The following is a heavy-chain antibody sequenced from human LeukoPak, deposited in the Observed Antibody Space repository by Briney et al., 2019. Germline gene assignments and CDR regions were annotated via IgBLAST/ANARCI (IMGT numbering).Heavy chain of an antibody. D-gene: IGHD2-2*01. CDR2: IYYSGST. V-gene: IGHV4-39*01. Sequence: SETLSLTCTVSSGSISSSSYYWGWIRQPPGKGLEWIGSIYYSGSTYYNPSLKSRVTISVDTSKNQFSLKLSSVTAADTAVYYCAGRFSYCSSTSCLDYWGQGTLVTVSS. CDR3: AGRFSYCSSTSCLDY. J-gene: IGHJ4*02. CDR1: SGSISSSSYY.